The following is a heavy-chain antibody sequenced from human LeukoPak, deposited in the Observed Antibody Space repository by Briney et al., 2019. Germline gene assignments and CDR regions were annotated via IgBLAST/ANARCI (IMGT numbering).Heavy chain of an antibody. J-gene: IGHJ6*02. V-gene: IGHV3-48*02. CDR1: GFTSSSYS. Sequence: GGSLRLSCAASGFTSSSYSMNWVRQAPGKGLEWVSYISSSRSTIYYADSVKGRFTVSRDNSKNSLYLQMNTLRDEDTAVYYCVRDSQDYSNYYYYYYGMDVWGQGTTVTVSS. CDR2: ISSSRSTI. CDR3: VRDSQDYSNYYYYYYGMDV. D-gene: IGHD4-11*01.